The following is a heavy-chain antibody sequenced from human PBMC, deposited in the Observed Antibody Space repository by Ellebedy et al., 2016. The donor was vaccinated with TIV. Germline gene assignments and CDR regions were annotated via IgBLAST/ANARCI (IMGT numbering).Heavy chain of an antibody. CDR1: GFTFSSYD. J-gene: IGHJ6*02. V-gene: IGHV3-13*01. CDR3: ARDLASDSSGYYYSYYYGMDV. CDR2: IGTAGDT. Sequence: GESLKISCAASGFTFSSYDMHWVRQATGKGLEWVSAIGTAGDTYYPGSVKGRFTISRDNAKNSLYLQMNSLRAEDTAVYYCARDLASDSSGYYYSYYYGMDVWGQGTTVTVSS. D-gene: IGHD3-22*01.